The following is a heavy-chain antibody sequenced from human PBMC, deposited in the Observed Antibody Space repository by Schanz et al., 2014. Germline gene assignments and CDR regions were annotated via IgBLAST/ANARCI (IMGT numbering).Heavy chain of an antibody. D-gene: IGHD5-18*01. CDR1: GRSISSYY. CDR3: ASKARYTYGYAY. CDR2: IYYSGST. V-gene: IGHV4-59*01. Sequence: QVQLQESGPGLVKPSETLSLTCSVSGRSISSYYWSWIRQPPGKGLEWIGHIYYSGSTNYNPSLKSRVTISADTSKNQLSLKLTSVTAADTAVYYCASKARYTYGYAYWGQGTLVTVSS. J-gene: IGHJ4*02.